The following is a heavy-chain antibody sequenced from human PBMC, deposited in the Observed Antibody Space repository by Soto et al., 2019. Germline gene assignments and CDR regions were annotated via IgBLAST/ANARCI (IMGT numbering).Heavy chain of an antibody. J-gene: IGHJ5*02. D-gene: IGHD2-8*01. CDR1: GFTFSSYA. CDR3: ARSAIVLMVYAIGTWFDP. CDR2: ISYDGSNK. Sequence: GGSVRLSCAASGFTFSSYAMHWVRQAPGKGLERVAVISYDGSNKYYADSVKGRFTISRDNSKNTLYLQMNSLRAEDTAVYYCARSAIVLMVYAIGTWFDPWGPGPLVTVSS. V-gene: IGHV3-30-3*01.